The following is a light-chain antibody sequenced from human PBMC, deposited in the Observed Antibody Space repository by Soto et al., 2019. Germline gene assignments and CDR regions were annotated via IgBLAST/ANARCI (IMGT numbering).Light chain of an antibody. CDR1: QSGSSSY. CDR3: QQYGYPTWT. CDR2: GAS. J-gene: IGKJ1*01. Sequence: SQSGSSSYLAWYQQRPGQPPRILIYGASTRADDIPDRFSGSGSGTDFTLTSSSLEPGDFAVYYCQQYGYPTWTFGQGTKVDIK. V-gene: IGKV3-20*01.